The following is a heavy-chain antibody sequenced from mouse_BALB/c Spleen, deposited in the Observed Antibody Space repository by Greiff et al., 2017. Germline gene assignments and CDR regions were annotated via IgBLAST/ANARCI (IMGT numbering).Heavy chain of an antibody. CDR3: ARSHYYGSSYAIDY. Sequence: EVLLVESGGGLVQPGGSRKLSCAASGFTFSSFGMHWVRQAPEKGLEWVAYISSGSSTIYYADTVKGRFTISRDNPKNSLFLQMTSLRSEDTAMYYCARSHYYGSSYAIDYWGQGTSVTVSS. D-gene: IGHD1-1*01. CDR1: GFTFSSFG. J-gene: IGHJ4*01. V-gene: IGHV5-17*02. CDR2: ISSGSSTI.